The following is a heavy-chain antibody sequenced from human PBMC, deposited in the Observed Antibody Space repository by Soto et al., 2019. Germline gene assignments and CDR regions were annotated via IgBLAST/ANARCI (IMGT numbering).Heavy chain of an antibody. CDR3: ARRRTSYPAYGMDV. Sequence: SETLSLTCTVSGGSISSSSYYWGWIHQPPGKGLEWIGSIYYSGSTYFNPSLKSRVTISVDTSKNQFSLKLSSVTAADTAVYYCARRRTSYPAYGMDVWGQGTTVTVSS. CDR1: GGSISSSSYY. CDR2: IYYSGST. V-gene: IGHV4-39*01. D-gene: IGHD6-6*01. J-gene: IGHJ6*02.